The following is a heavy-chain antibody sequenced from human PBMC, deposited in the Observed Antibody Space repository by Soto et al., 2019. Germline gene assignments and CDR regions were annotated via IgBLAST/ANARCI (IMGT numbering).Heavy chain of an antibody. CDR2: LKQDGSGN. CDR3: ARGGHYSLSWSMDV. Sequence: EVQLVESGGGLVQPGGSLRLSCVASGFTFSDYWMRWVRQAPGKGLEWVATLKQDGSGNYYYVDSVKGRFTSSRDNFKNSLYLQMNSLRVADTAVYDCARGGHYSLSWSMDVWGQGTTVTVSS. D-gene: IGHD3-10*01. J-gene: IGHJ6*02. CDR1: GFTFSDYW. V-gene: IGHV3-7*04.